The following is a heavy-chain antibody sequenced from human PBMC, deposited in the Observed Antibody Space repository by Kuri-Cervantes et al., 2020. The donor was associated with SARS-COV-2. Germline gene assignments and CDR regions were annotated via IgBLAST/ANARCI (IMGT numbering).Heavy chain of an antibody. D-gene: IGHD6-6*01. V-gene: IGHV3-7*01. Sequence: ETLSLTCAASGFTFSSYWMSWVRQAPGKGLEWVANIKQDGSEKYYVDSVKGRFTISRDNAKNSLYLQMNSLRAEDTAAYYCASIAARPYFDYWGQGTLVTVSS. CDR2: IKQDGSEK. CDR3: ASIAARPYFDY. CDR1: GFTFSSYW. J-gene: IGHJ4*02.